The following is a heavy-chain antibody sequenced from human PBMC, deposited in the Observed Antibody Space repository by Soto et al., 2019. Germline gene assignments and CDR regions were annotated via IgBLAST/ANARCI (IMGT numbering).Heavy chain of an antibody. J-gene: IGHJ4*02. V-gene: IGHV3-74*01. CDR3: VRGSDQHYYDGSGLYYFDY. Sequence: EVQLVESGGGLVQPGGSLRLSCEASGFTFSTYWMHWVRQAPGKGLVWVSRVYSDGDWTSTSYADFVRGRFITSRDNAKNTLYLQIHSLRVEETAVYYCVRGSDQHYYDGSGLYYFDYWGQGTLVTGSS. CDR2: VYSDGDWTST. CDR1: GFTFSTYW. D-gene: IGHD3-22*01.